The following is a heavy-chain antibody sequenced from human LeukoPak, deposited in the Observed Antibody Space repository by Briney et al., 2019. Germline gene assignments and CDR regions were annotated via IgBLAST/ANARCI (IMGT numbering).Heavy chain of an antibody. CDR3: AKFRPVTSVAGTIFHY. V-gene: IGHV3-23*01. CDR1: GFTFSSYA. J-gene: IGHJ4*02. D-gene: IGHD6-19*01. Sequence: GGSLRLSCAASGFTFSSYAMSWVRQAPGKGLEWVSAVSGSGGSTYYADSVKGRFTISRDNSKNTLYLQMNTLRAEDTAVYYCAKFRPVTSVAGTIFHYWGQGTLVTVSS. CDR2: VSGSGGST.